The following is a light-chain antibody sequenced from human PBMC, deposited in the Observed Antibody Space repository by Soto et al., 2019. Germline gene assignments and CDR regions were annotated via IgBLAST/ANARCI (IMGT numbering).Light chain of an antibody. V-gene: IGKV3-20*01. J-gene: IGKJ2*01. Sequence: EIVLTQSPGTLSLSPGERATLSCRASQSVTSTYLACYQQKPGQSPRLIIYGGSTRASGFPARFSGGGSGTDFTLSISRLEPEDSAVYYCHCQQFDSSRMYTFGQGTKLEI. CDR1: QSVTSTY. CDR2: GGS. CDR3: QQFDSSRMYT.